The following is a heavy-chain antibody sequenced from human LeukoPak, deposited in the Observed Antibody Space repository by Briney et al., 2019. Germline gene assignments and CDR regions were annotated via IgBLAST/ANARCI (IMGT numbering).Heavy chain of an antibody. D-gene: IGHD3-10*02. Sequence: GGSLRLSCAASGFTFSDYGMSWVRQAPGKGLEWVSYISSSGSTIYYADSVKGRFTVSRDNAKNSLYLQMNSLRAEDTAVYYCAELGITMIGGVWGKGTTVTISS. CDR2: ISSSGSTI. CDR3: AELGITMIGGV. V-gene: IGHV3-48*04. CDR1: GFTFSDYG. J-gene: IGHJ6*04.